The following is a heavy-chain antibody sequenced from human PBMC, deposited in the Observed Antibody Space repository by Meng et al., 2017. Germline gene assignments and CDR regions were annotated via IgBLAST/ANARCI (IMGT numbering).Heavy chain of an antibody. CDR1: GGVISSSNW. CDR2: IYHSGST. V-gene: IGHV4-4*02. D-gene: IGHD5-18*01. Sequence: VQVQEQGPGLVTPSGTLSLTCAVSGGVISSSNWWSWVRQPPGKGLEWIGEIYHSGSTNYNPSLKSRVTISVDKSKNQFSLKLSSVTAADTAVYYCARGSGYSYGFNWYFDLWGRGILVTVSS. CDR3: ARGSGYSYGFNWYFDL. J-gene: IGHJ2*01.